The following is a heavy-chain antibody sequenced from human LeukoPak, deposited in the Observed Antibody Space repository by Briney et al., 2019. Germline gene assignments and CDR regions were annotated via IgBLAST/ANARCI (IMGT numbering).Heavy chain of an antibody. D-gene: IGHD6-13*01. Sequence: SETLSLTCSVSGCSISSFYWSWVPQPAGKGLEWIGRIYSSGSTNYNPSLNSRVTMSVDTSNNQFSLRLTSVTAADTAVYYCARGTTAAAGIFDCWGQGTLVTVSS. CDR2: IYSSGST. J-gene: IGHJ4*02. V-gene: IGHV4-4*07. CDR1: GCSISSFY. CDR3: ARGTTAAAGIFDC.